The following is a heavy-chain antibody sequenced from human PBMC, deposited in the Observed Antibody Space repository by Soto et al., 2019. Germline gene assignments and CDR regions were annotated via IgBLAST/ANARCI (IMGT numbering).Heavy chain of an antibody. CDR3: AGPPELTRIYYYYGMDV. CDR2: IIPIFGTA. J-gene: IGHJ6*02. D-gene: IGHD1-7*01. Sequence: SVKVSCKASGGTFSSYAISWVRQATGQGLEWMGGIIPIFGTANYAQKFQGRVTITADESTSTAYMELSSLRSEDTAVYYCAGPPELTRIYYYYGMDVWGQGTTVT. V-gene: IGHV1-69*13. CDR1: GGTFSSYA.